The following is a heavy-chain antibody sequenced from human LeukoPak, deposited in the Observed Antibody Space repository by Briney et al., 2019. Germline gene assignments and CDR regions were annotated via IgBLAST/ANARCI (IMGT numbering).Heavy chain of an antibody. Sequence: GGTLRLSCAASGFAFSSHGMSWVRQAPGKGLEWVSTISGSGDNTYYADSVRGRFTISRDNSMNTLFLQMNSLRAEDTAVYYCAKDLESAYDCAGHYSPFDSWAQGTLVTVSS. CDR3: AKDLESAYDCAGHYSPFDS. CDR1: GFAFSSHG. J-gene: IGHJ4*02. V-gene: IGHV3-23*01. D-gene: IGHD3-22*01. CDR2: ISGSGDNT.